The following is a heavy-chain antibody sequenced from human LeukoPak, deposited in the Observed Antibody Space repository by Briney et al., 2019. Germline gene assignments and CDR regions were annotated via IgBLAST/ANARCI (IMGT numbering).Heavy chain of an antibody. J-gene: IGHJ3*02. CDR1: GYTFTSYA. Sequence: ASVKVSCKASGYTFTSYAMHWVRQAPGQRLEWMGWINAGNGNTKYSQEFQGRVTITRDTSASTAYMELSSLRSEDMAVYYCARAKTGYSSSWHHSRGHDAFDIWGQGTMVTVSS. D-gene: IGHD6-13*01. V-gene: IGHV1-3*03. CDR3: ARAKTGYSSSWHHSRGHDAFDI. CDR2: INAGNGNT.